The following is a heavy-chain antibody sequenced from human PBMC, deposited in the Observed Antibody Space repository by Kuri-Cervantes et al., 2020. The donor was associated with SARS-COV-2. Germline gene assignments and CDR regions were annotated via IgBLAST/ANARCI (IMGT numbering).Heavy chain of an antibody. V-gene: IGHV3-30*04. D-gene: IGHD6-6*01. Sequence: GESLKISCAASGFTLRGYALHWVRQAPGKGLEWVAVISHDGRKQYFADPVKGRFTISRDDSKSMLYLQMNSLSAEDTALYYCAREAPALRSSPFDNWGQGTLVTVSS. CDR2: ISHDGRKQ. CDR1: GFTLRGYA. J-gene: IGHJ4*02. CDR3: AREAPALRSSPFDN.